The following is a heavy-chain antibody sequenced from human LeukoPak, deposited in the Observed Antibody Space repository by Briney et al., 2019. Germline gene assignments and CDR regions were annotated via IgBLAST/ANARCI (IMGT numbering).Heavy chain of an antibody. CDR2: ISGSGGST. V-gene: IGHV3-23*01. CDR3: AKAPASLEPNYFDY. CDR1: GFTSSSYS. D-gene: IGHD6-25*01. Sequence: GGSLRLSCATSGFTSSSYSMNWVRQAPGKGLEWVSAISGSGGSTYYADSVKGRFTISRDNSKNTLYLQMNSLRAEDTAVYYCAKAPASLEPNYFDYWGQGTLVTVSS. J-gene: IGHJ4*02.